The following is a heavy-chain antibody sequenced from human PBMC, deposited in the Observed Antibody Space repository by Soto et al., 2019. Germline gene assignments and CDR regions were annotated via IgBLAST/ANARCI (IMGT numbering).Heavy chain of an antibody. CDR2: XSYDGSNK. J-gene: IGHJ5*02. CDR3: XXXXXXXXXXXXXXNWFDP. Sequence: QVQLVESGGGVVQPGRSLRLSCAASGFTFSSYAMHWVRQAPGKGLXXXXXXSYDGSNKYYADSVKGRFTISRDNSKNTLYXXXXXXXXXXXXXXXXXXXXXXXXXXXXXXNWFDPWGQGTLVTVSS. CDR1: GFTFSSYA. V-gene: IGHV3-30-3*01.